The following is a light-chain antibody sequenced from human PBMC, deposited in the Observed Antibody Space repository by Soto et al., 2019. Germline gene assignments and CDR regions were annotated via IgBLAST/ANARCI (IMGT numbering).Light chain of an antibody. Sequence: DIQMTQSPSSLSASVGDRVTITCRTSQRIKNYLAWYQQKPGKVPRLLIYAASTLQSGVPSRFSGSGSGTDFTLTISSLQPEDVATYYCQKYNSAPPNTFGGGTRVEIK. CDR1: QRIKNY. J-gene: IGKJ4*01. V-gene: IGKV1-27*01. CDR2: AAS. CDR3: QKYNSAPPNT.